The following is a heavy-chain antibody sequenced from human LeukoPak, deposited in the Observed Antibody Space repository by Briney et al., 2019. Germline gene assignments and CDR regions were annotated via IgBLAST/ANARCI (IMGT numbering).Heavy chain of an antibody. CDR1: GVTFSSYA. CDR2: ISGSGRDT. CDR3: ATNYYDSSGYFPDFDY. V-gene: IGHV3-23*01. Sequence: GRSLRLSRAASGVTFSSYAMTWVRQAPVKGLEWASGISGSGRDTHYADSVKGRFTISRDNSKNTLYLQMNSLRADDTAVYYCATNYYDSSGYFPDFDYWGQGALVSVSS. J-gene: IGHJ4*02. D-gene: IGHD3-22*01.